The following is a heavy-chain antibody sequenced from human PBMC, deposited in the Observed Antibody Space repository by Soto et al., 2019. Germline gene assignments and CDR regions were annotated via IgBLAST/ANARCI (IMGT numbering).Heavy chain of an antibody. CDR1: GGSISSGGYY. V-gene: IGHV4-31*03. CDR2: IYYSGST. CDR3: ARARGDYDFWSGLNYFDY. Sequence: SETLSLTCTVSGGSISSGGYYWSWIRQHPGKGLEWIGYIYYSGSTYYNPSLKSRVTVSVDTSKNQFSLKLSSVTAADTAVYYCARARGDYDFWSGLNYFDYWGQGTLVTVSS. D-gene: IGHD3-3*01. J-gene: IGHJ4*02.